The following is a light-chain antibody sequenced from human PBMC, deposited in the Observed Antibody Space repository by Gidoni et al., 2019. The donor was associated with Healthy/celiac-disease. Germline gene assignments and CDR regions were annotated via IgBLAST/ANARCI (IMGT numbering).Light chain of an antibody. CDR1: QSISSW. J-gene: IGKJ2*01. CDR3: QQYNSFSYT. Sequence: DIQMTKSPSTLSASVGDRVTITCLASQSISSWLAWYQQKPGKAPKLLIYDASSLESGVPSRFSGSGSGTEFTLTISSLQPDDFATYYCQQYNSFSYTFGQGTKLEIK. CDR2: DAS. V-gene: IGKV1-5*01.